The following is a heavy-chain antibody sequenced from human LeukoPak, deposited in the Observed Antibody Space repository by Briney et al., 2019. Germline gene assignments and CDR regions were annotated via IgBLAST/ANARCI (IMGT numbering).Heavy chain of an antibody. D-gene: IGHD3-22*01. Sequence: ASVKVSCEASGYTFTSYDINWVRRATGQGLEWVGWMNPNSGNRGYAQKFQGRVTMTRNTSISTAYMELSSLRSEDTAVYYCARGPIVVVMGYAPNDYWGQGTLVTVSS. J-gene: IGHJ4*02. CDR2: MNPNSGNR. CDR3: ARGPIVVVMGYAPNDY. V-gene: IGHV1-8*01. CDR1: GYTFTSYD.